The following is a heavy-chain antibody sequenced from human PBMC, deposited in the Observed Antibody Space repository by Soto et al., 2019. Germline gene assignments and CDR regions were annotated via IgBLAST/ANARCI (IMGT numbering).Heavy chain of an antibody. CDR1: GYTFTSYY. CDR2: INPSGGST. Sequence: QVQLVQSGAEVKKPGASVKVSCKASGYTFTSYYMHWVRQAPGQGLEWMGIINPSGGSTSYAQKFQGRVTXXRXTXXSTVYMELSSLRSEDTAVYYCASRTYGSQRDYFDYWGQGTLVTVSS. D-gene: IGHD3-10*01. V-gene: IGHV1-46*03. CDR3: ASRTYGSQRDYFDY. J-gene: IGHJ4*02.